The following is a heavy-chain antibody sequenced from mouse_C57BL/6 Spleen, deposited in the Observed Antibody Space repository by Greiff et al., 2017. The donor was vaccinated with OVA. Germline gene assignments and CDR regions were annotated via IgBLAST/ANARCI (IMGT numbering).Heavy chain of an antibody. CDR1: GYTFTSYW. J-gene: IGHJ2*01. V-gene: IGHV1-50*01. CDR3: ARSRFNFDY. CDR2: IDPSDSYT. Sequence: VQLQQPGAELVKPGASVKLSCKASGYTFTSYWMQWVKQRPGQGLEWIGEIDPSDSYTNYNQKFKGKATLTVDTSSSTAYMQLSSLTSEDSAVYYCARSRFNFDYWGQGTTLTVSS.